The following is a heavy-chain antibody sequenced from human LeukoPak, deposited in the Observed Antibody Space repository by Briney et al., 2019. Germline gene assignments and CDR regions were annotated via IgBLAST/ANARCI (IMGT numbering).Heavy chain of an antibody. D-gene: IGHD4-17*01. CDR3: ARECYGDYGVDY. J-gene: IGHJ4*02. CDR2: IWYDGSDK. V-gene: IGHV3-33*01. CDR1: GFTFSSYG. Sequence: GGSLRLSCAASGFTFSSYGMHWVRQAPGKGLEWVALIWYDGSDKYYADSVKGRFTISRDNAKNSLYLQMNSLRAEDTAVYYCARECYGDYGVDYWGQGTLVTVSS.